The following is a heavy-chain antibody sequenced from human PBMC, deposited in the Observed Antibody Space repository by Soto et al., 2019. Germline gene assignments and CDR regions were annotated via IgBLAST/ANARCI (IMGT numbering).Heavy chain of an antibody. CDR2: ISYDGSNK. J-gene: IGHJ6*02. D-gene: IGHD4-4*01. V-gene: IGHV3-30-3*01. CDR1: GFTFRSYA. CDR3: ARDPAIYSGKFDYGLDV. Sequence: QVQLVESGGGVVQPGRSLRLSCTASGFTFRSYAMHWVRQAPGKGLEWVALISYDGSNKYYADFVKGRFTISRDNAKNSLYLQMNSLRAEDTAVYFCARDPAIYSGKFDYGLDVWGRGTTVTVSS.